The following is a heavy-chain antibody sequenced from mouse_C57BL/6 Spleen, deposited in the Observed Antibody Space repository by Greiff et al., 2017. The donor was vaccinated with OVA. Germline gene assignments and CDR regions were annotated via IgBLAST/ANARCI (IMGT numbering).Heavy chain of an antibody. Sequence: VQLQQSGPVLVKPGASVKMSCKASGYTFTDYYMNWVKQSHGKSLEWIGVINPYNGGTSYNQKFKGKATLTVDKSSSTAYMELNSLTSEDSAVYYCARGANWADFDYWGQGTTLTVSS. CDR2: INPYNGGT. V-gene: IGHV1-19*01. CDR1: GYTFTDYY. D-gene: IGHD4-1*01. CDR3: ARGANWADFDY. J-gene: IGHJ2*01.